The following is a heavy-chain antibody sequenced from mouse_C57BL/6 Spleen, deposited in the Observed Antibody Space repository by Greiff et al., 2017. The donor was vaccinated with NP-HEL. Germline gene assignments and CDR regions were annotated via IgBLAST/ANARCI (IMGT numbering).Heavy chain of an antibody. V-gene: IGHV1-50*01. Sequence: VQLQQPGAELVKPGASVKLSCKASGYTFTSYWMQWVKQRPGQGLEWIGEIDPSDSYTNYNQKFKGKATLTVDTSSSTACMQLSSLTSEDSAVYYCARAYYSNLYYFDYWGQGTTLTVSS. CDR3: ARAYYSNLYYFDY. D-gene: IGHD2-5*01. J-gene: IGHJ2*01. CDR2: IDPSDSYT. CDR1: GYTFTSYW.